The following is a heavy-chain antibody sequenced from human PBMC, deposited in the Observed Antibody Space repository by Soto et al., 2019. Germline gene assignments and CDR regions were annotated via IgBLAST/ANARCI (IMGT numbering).Heavy chain of an antibody. V-gene: IGHV4-34*01. Sequence: PSETLSLTCAVYGGSFSGYYWSWIRQPPGKGLEWIGEINHSGSTNYNPSLKSRVTISVDTSKNQFSLKLSSVTAADTAVYYCARLDTAKVGATRPFDYWGQGTLVTAPQ. CDR3: ARLDTAKVGATRPFDY. D-gene: IGHD1-26*01. CDR1: GGSFSGYY. CDR2: INHSGST. J-gene: IGHJ4*02.